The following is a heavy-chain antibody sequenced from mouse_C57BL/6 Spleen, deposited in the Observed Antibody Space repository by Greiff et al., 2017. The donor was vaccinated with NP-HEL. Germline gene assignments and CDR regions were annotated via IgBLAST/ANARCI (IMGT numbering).Heavy chain of an antibody. D-gene: IGHD2-13*01. CDR3: ARCLMGDGFAY. CDR2: IYPRSGNT. Sequence: QVHVKQSGAELARPGASVKLSCKASGYTFTSYGISWVKQRTGQGLEWIGEIYPRSGNTYYNEKFKGKATLTADKSSSTAYMELRSLTSEDSAVYFCARCLMGDGFAYWGQGTLVTVSA. J-gene: IGHJ3*01. V-gene: IGHV1-81*01. CDR1: GYTFTSYG.